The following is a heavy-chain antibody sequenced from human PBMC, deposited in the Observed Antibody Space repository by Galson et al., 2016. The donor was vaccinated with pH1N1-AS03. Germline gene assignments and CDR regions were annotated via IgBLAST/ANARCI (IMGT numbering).Heavy chain of an antibody. CDR1: GYSIRSDYY. J-gene: IGHJ4*02. Sequence: TLSLTCEVSGYSIRSDYYWGWIRQPPGKGLEWIGSVHHSGATWHSPSLKSRVTISVDTSKNQFSLRVNPVTVADTAVYYCAAPGGGSYSYWGQGKLVTVTS. CDR2: VHHSGAT. CDR3: AAPGGGSYSY. D-gene: IGHD2-21*01. V-gene: IGHV4-38-2*01.